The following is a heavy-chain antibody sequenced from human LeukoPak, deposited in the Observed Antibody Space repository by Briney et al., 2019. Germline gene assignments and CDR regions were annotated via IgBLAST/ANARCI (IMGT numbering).Heavy chain of an antibody. CDR1: GGSISSGSYY. CDR2: IYTSGST. J-gene: IGHJ4*02. V-gene: IGHV4-61*02. Sequence: SETLPLTCTVSGGSISSGSYYWSWIRQPAGKGLEWIGRIYTSGSTNYNPSLKSRVTISIDTSKNQFSLKLTSVTAADTAVYYCARMTHGSGFDYWGQGSLVTVSS. D-gene: IGHD5-24*01. CDR3: ARMTHGSGFDY.